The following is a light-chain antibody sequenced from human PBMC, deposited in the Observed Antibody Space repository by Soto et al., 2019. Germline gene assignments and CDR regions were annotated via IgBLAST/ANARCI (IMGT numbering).Light chain of an antibody. CDR1: QSVSSN. CDR2: GAS. V-gene: IGKV3-15*01. Sequence: EIVMTQSPATLSVSPGERATLSCRASQSVSSNLAWYQQKPGQAPRLLIYGASTRCTGIPARFSGSGSGTEFTLTISSLQSEDFAVYYCQQYNNWPLTFGGGTKVEIK. CDR3: QQYNNWPLT. J-gene: IGKJ4*01.